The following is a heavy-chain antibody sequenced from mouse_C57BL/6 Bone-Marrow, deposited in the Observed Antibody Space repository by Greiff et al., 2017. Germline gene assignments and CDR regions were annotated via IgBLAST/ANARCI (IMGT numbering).Heavy chain of an antibody. CDR2: IYPGDGDT. CDR3: ARPGAYGSRGWFAY. D-gene: IGHD1-1*01. Sequence: VQLQQSGAELVKPGASVKISCKASGYAFSSYWMNWVKQRPGKGLEWIGQIYPGDGDTNYNGKFKGKATLTADKSSSTAYMQLSSLTSEDSAVYFCARPGAYGSRGWFAYWGQGTLVTVSA. J-gene: IGHJ3*01. V-gene: IGHV1-80*01. CDR1: GYAFSSYW.